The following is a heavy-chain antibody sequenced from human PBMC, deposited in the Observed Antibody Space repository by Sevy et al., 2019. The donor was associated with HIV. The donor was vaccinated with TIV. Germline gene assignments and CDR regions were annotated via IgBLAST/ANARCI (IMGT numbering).Heavy chain of an antibody. V-gene: IGHV1-8*01. CDR1: GYTFTTYD. D-gene: IGHD3-22*01. CDR2: MNPNSGNT. J-gene: IGHJ4*02. Sequence: ASVKVSCKSSGYTFTTYDINWVRQATGQGLEWMGWMNPNSGNTGYAQKFQGRVTMTSNTSISTASMELSSLRSEDTAVYYCARIDSSGYMGNFDYWGQGTLVTVSS. CDR3: ARIDSSGYMGNFDY.